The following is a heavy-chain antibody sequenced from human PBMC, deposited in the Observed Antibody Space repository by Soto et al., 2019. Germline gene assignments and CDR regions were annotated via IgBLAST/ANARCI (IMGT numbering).Heavy chain of an antibody. V-gene: IGHV3-15*01. CDR2: IKNKAHGGST. J-gene: IGHJ5*02. D-gene: IGHD6-19*01. Sequence: GGPLRLSCPASGFIFSNAWMSWLRQPPGKGLEWVGYIKNKAHGGSTDYAAPMKGRFTISRDDSANTLYLQMSSLETEDTAVYYCRNQWLAWGQGTLVTVSS. CDR3: RNQWLA. CDR1: GFIFSNAW.